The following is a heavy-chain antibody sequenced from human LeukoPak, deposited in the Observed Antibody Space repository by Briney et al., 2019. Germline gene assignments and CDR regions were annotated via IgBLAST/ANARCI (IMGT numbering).Heavy chain of an antibody. Sequence: GGSLRLSCAASGFTVSSNYMSWVRQAPGKGLEWVSFISSGGNTDHSDSVKGRFTISRDNSKNTLYLQMNSLRVEDTGIYYCVKVAKYYYGSETYYFFEHWGQGTPVTASS. CDR1: GFTVSSNY. CDR2: ISSGGNT. D-gene: IGHD3-10*01. CDR3: VKVAKYYYGSETYYFFEH. J-gene: IGHJ4*02. V-gene: IGHV3-53*01.